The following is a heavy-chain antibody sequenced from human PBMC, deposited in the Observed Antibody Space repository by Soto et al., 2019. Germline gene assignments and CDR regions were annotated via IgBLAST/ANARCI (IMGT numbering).Heavy chain of an antibody. D-gene: IGHD5-18*01. V-gene: IGHV1-3*01. J-gene: IGHJ5*02. Sequence: GASVKVSCKASGYTFTSYAMHWVRQAPGQRLEWMGWINAGNGNTKYSQKFQGRVTITRDTSASTAYMELSSLRSEDTAVYYCARGEHTAMVPPDSNWFDPWGQGTLVTVSS. CDR3: ARGEHTAMVPPDSNWFDP. CDR1: GYTFTSYA. CDR2: INAGNGNT.